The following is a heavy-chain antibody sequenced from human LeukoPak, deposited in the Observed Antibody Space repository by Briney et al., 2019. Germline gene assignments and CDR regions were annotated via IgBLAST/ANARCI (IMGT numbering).Heavy chain of an antibody. CDR1: GFTFSSYA. Sequence: GGSLRLSCAASGFTFSSYAMSWVRQAPGKGLEWVANIKQDGSEKYYVDSVKGRFTISGDNAKNSLYLQMNSLRAEDTAVYYCARVWNYYDSSGYYYPSDYWGQGTLVTVSS. D-gene: IGHD3-22*01. CDR3: ARVWNYYDSSGYYYPSDY. V-gene: IGHV3-7*01. J-gene: IGHJ4*02. CDR2: IKQDGSEK.